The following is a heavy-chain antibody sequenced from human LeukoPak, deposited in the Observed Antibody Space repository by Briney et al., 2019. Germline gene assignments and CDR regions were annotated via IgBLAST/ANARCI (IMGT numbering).Heavy chain of an antibody. Sequence: PGGSLRLSCAASGFTFRNYWIHWVRQAPATGLVWISRVDNDGSDTIYADYVKGRFPISRDNAKTTLYLQMNSLRAEDTAVYYCARGGYHHGFDIWGQGTMVTVSS. CDR3: ARGGYHHGFDI. V-gene: IGHV3-74*01. CDR1: GFTFRNYW. J-gene: IGHJ3*02. D-gene: IGHD5-18*01. CDR2: VDNDGSDT.